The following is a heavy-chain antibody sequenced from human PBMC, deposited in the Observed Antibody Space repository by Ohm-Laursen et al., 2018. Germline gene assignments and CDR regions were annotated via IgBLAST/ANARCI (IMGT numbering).Heavy chain of an antibody. CDR3: ARGFSGWWGRIDY. CDR2: INQSRST. CDR1: GGSFSGYY. Sequence: TLSLTCAVYGGSFSGYYWNWIRQPPGKGLEWIGEINQSRSTKYNSSFKSRVTISVDTSKNQFSLKLSSVTAADTAVYYCARGFSGWWGRIDYWGQGILVTVSS. D-gene: IGHD6-19*01. J-gene: IGHJ4*02. V-gene: IGHV4-34*01.